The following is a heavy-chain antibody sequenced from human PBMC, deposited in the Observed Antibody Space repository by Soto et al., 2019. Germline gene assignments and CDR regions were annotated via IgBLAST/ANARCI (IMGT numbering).Heavy chain of an antibody. CDR3: ARETADYGDSYPFDY. D-gene: IGHD4-17*01. V-gene: IGHV3-66*01. Sequence: PGGSLRLSCAASGFTVSSNYMSWVRQAPGKGLEWVSVIYSGGSTYYADSVKGRFTISRDNSKNTLYLQMNSLRAEDTAVHYCARETADYGDSYPFDYWGQGTLVTVSS. CDR2: IYSGGST. CDR1: GFTVSSNY. J-gene: IGHJ4*02.